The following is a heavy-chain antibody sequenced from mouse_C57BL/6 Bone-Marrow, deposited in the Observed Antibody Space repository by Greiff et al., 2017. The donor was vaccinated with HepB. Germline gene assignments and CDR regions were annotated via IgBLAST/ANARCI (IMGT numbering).Heavy chain of an antibody. CDR3: GIAYRWYFDV. CDR1: GYSFTDYN. J-gene: IGHJ1*03. D-gene: IGHD6-5*01. Sequence: VQLQQSGPELVKPGASVKISCKASGYSFTDYNMNWVKQSNGKSLEWIGVINPNYGTTSYNQKFKGKATLTVDQASSTAYMELNSLTSEDSAVYYRGIAYRWYFDVWGTGTTVTVSS. CDR2: INPNYGTT. V-gene: IGHV1-39*01.